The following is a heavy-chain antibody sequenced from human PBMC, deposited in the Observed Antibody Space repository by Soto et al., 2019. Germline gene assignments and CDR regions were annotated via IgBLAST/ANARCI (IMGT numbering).Heavy chain of an antibody. CDR1: GFTFSSYS. CDR3: ARGAVNDFWTVLYPPFDY. CDR2: ISSSSSYI. Sequence: PGGSLRLSCAASGFTFSSYSMNWVRQAPGKGLEWVSSISSSSSYIYYADSVEGRFTISRDNAKNSLYLQMNSLRAEDTAVYYCARGAVNDFWTVLYPPFDYWGQGTLVTVSS. V-gene: IGHV3-21*01. J-gene: IGHJ4*02. D-gene: IGHD3-3*01.